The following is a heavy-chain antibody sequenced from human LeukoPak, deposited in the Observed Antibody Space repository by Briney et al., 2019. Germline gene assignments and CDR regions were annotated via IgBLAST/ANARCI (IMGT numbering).Heavy chain of an antibody. Sequence: GASVKVSCKASGYAFTGYYMHWVRQAPGQGLEWMGWINPNSGGTNYAQKFQGRVTMTRDTSISTAYMELSRLRSDDTAVYYCARALSYYDSSGYYYGHDAFDIWGQGTMVTVSS. D-gene: IGHD3-22*01. V-gene: IGHV1-2*02. CDR3: ARALSYYDSSGYYYGHDAFDI. CDR1: GYAFTGYY. J-gene: IGHJ3*02. CDR2: INPNSGGT.